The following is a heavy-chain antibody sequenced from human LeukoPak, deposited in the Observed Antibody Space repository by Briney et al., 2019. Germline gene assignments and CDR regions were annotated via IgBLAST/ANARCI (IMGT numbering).Heavy chain of an antibody. CDR1: GGSISSSNW. V-gene: IGHV4-4*02. CDR2: IYHSGST. Sequence: SGTLSLTCAVSGGSISSSNWWSWVRQPPGKGLEWIGEIYHSGSTNYNPSLKSRITISVDKSKNQFSLKLSSVTAADTAVYYCARRPFYVWGSYRYWFDPWGQGTLVTVSS. D-gene: IGHD3-16*02. CDR3: ARRPFYVWGSYRYWFDP. J-gene: IGHJ5*02.